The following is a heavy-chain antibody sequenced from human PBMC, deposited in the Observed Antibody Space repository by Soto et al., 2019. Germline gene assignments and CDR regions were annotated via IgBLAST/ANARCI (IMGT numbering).Heavy chain of an antibody. V-gene: IGHV3-66*01. D-gene: IGHD3-22*01. CDR3: ARDYYYDSSGYYCYYGMDV. Sequence: GGSLRLSCAASGFTVSSNYMSWVRQAPGKGLEWVSVIYSGGSTYYADSVKGRFTISRDNSKNTLYLQMNSLRAEDTAVYYCARDYYYDSSGYYCYYGMDVWGQGTTVTVSS. CDR1: GFTVSSNY. CDR2: IYSGGST. J-gene: IGHJ6*02.